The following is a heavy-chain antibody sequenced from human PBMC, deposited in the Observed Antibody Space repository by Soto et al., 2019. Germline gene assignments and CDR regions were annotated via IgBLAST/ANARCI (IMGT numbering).Heavy chain of an antibody. CDR1: GFTFNAYA. D-gene: IGHD4-4*01. V-gene: IGHV3-23*01. CDR2: IGGSGGNR. CDR3: ARVASDYINSVDH. J-gene: IGHJ4*02. Sequence: EVQLLESGGGLVQPGGSLRLSCAASGFTFNAYAMTWVRQAPGRRLEWVSAIGGSGGNRYYAASVRGRFTISRANSKDTVDLQMSSLRVEDTAVYYCARVASDYINSVDHWGQGILVTVSS.